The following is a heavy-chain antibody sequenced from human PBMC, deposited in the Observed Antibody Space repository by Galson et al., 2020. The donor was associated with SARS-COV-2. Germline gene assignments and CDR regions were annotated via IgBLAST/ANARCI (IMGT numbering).Heavy chain of an antibody. CDR2: IYSTGST. D-gene: IGHD6-6*01. Sequence: GSLRLSCTVSGGSISPYYWRWIRPPPGKGLEWIGYIYSTGSTNYNPSLNSRVTISLDMSKNQFSLKLTSVTAADTGMYYCARRVAVRPQDACDIWGQGTMVTVSS. V-gene: IGHV4-59*08. J-gene: IGHJ3*02. CDR3: ARRVAVRPQDACDI. CDR1: GGSISPYY.